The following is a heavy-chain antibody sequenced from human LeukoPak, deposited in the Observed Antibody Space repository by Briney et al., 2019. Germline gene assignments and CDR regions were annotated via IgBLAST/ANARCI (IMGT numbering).Heavy chain of an antibody. D-gene: IGHD6-19*01. CDR3: ASRLAVAGTGGFDY. CDR2: IYHSGST. J-gene: IGHJ4*02. Sequence: ASGTLSLTCAVSGGSISSSNWWSWVRQPPGKGLEWIGEIYHSGSTNYNPSLKSRVTISVDKSKNQFSLKLSSVTAADTAVYYCASRLAVAGTGGFDYWGQGTLVTVSS. CDR1: GGSISSSNW. V-gene: IGHV4-4*02.